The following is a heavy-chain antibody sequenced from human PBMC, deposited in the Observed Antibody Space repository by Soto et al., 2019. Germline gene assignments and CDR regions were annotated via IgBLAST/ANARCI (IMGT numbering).Heavy chain of an antibody. CDR2: IYYSGST. D-gene: IGHD3-22*01. Sequence: SETLSLTCTVSGGSISSYYWSWIRQPPGKGLEWIGYIYYSGSTNYNPSLKSRVTISVDTSKNQFSLKLSSVTAADTAVYYCASGGRARYYYDSSGYYWTFDYWGQGTLVTVSS. CDR3: ASGGRARYYYDSSGYYWTFDY. CDR1: GGSISSYY. J-gene: IGHJ4*02. V-gene: IGHV4-59*01.